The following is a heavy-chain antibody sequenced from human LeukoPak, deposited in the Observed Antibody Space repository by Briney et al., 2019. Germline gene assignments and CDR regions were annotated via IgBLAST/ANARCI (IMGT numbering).Heavy chain of an antibody. CDR2: IKQDGDEK. Sequence: GGSLRLSCAASGFTLSSYWMSWVRQAPGKGLEWVANIKQDGDEKSYLDSVKGRFTISRDNGKNSLYLQMNSLRAEDTAVYYCARHLSGITGYTYGRGIDYWGQGTLVSVSS. J-gene: IGHJ4*02. CDR1: GFTLSSYW. V-gene: IGHV3-7*01. D-gene: IGHD5-18*01. CDR3: ARHLSGITGYTYGRGIDY.